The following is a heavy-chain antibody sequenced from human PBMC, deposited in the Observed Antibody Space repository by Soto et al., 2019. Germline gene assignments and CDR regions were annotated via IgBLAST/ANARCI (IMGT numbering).Heavy chain of an antibody. D-gene: IGHD1-26*01. CDR1: GFTFSSYA. Sequence: PGGSLRLSCAASGFTFSSYAMSWVRQAPGKGLEWVSAISGSGGSTYYADSVKGRFTISRDNSKNTLYLQMNSLRAEDMAVYYCAKDHSPRSIVGAHYGMDVWGQGTTVTVSS. V-gene: IGHV3-23*01. CDR2: ISGSGGST. J-gene: IGHJ6*02. CDR3: AKDHSPRSIVGAHYGMDV.